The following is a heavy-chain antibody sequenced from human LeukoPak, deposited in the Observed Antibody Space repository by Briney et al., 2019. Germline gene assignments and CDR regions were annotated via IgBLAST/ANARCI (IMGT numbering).Heavy chain of an antibody. CDR3: AREHLIVGPFDY. CDR1: GYTLTELS. CDR2: FDPEDGET. Sequence: ASVKVSCKVSGYTLTELSMHWVRQAPGKGLEWMGGFDPEDGETIYAQKFQGRVTMTEDTSTDTAYMELSSLRAEDTAVYYCAREHLIVGPFDYWGQGTLVTVSS. D-gene: IGHD1-26*01. J-gene: IGHJ4*02. V-gene: IGHV1-24*01.